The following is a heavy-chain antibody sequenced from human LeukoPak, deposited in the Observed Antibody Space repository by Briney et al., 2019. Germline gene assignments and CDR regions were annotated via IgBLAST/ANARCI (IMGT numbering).Heavy chain of an antibody. V-gene: IGHV4-61*02. J-gene: IGHJ5*02. CDR2: VYSSGNT. D-gene: IGHD3-10*01. CDR3: ARDHVLPLPFGGFDP. CDR1: GGSISTGAYY. Sequence: SETLSLTCTVSGGSISTGAYYWTWIRQPAGKGLEWIGRVYSSGNTDYNASLKSRVTISVDTSKNQFSLKLTSVTAADTAVYYCARDHVLPLPFGGFDPWGQGTLVTVSS.